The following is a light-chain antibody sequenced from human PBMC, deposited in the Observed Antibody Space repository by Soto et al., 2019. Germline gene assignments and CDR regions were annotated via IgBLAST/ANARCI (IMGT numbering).Light chain of an antibody. J-gene: IGKJ4*01. CDR3: QQYGCSPLT. CDR2: GAS. Sequence: DIVLTQSPGTLSLSPGERATLSCRASQSVSSSYLAWYQPKPGQAPRLLIYGASIRATGIPDRFSGSGSGTVFTLTISRLEPEDFAVYYCQQYGCSPLTFSGETKVEIK. V-gene: IGKV3-20*01. CDR1: QSVSSSY.